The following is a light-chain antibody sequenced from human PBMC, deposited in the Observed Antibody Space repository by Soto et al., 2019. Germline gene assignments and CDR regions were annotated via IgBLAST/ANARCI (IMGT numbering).Light chain of an antibody. CDR1: QSVSSSY. CDR2: GAS. Sequence: IVLTQSPGTLSLSPGERATLSCRASQSVSSSYLAWYQQKPGQAPRLLIYGASSRATGIPDRFSGSGSGTDFTLTISRLEPEDFAVYYYQQYDSSSLTFGGGTKVDIK. V-gene: IGKV3-20*01. CDR3: QQYDSSSLT. J-gene: IGKJ4*01.